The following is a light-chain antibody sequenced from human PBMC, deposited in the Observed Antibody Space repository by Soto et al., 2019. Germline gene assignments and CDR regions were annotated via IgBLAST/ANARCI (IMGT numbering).Light chain of an antibody. CDR2: AAS. CDR3: QQYKDYPLT. J-gene: IGKJ4*01. V-gene: IGKV1-16*02. CDR1: QDIRSS. Sequence: DIQMTQSPSSLSASVGDRITITCRASQDIRSSLVWFQLKPGKAPKSLIYAASRLLSGVPSKFSGSGSGTDFTLTISSLQHEDFATYYCQQYKDYPLTFGGGTRVEIK.